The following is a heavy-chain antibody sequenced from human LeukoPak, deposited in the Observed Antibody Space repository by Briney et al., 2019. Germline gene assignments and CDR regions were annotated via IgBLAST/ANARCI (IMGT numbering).Heavy chain of an antibody. CDR3: ASDRSGYYYVDY. D-gene: IGHD3-22*01. CDR1: GGSFSGYY. Sequence: SETLSLTCAVYGGSFSGYYWSWLRQPPGKGLEWIGEINHSGSTNYNPSLKSRVTISVDTSKNQFSLKLSSVTAADTAVYFCASDRSGYYYVDYWGQGTLVTVSS. CDR2: INHSGST. J-gene: IGHJ4*02. V-gene: IGHV4-34*01.